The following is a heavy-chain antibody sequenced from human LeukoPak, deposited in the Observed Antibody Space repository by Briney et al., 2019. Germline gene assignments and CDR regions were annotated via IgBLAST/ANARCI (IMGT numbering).Heavy chain of an antibody. J-gene: IGHJ5*02. CDR3: AHSKTPYCSSTSCSRFDP. CDR1: GFSLSTRGVG. D-gene: IGHD2-2*01. CDR2: LYGNDDK. Sequence: SGPTLVNPTQTLTLTCTFSGFSLSTRGVGVGWIRHPSGKALEWLALLYGNDDKRYSLSLKSRLTITKDTSKTQVVLTMTNMDPVDTATYYCAHSKTPYCSSTSCSRFDPWGQGTLVTVSS. V-gene: IGHV2-5*01.